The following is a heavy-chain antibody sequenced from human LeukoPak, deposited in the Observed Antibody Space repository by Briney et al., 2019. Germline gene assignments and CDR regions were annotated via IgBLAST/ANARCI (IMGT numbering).Heavy chain of an antibody. CDR1: GFTFSNYG. D-gene: IGHD6-19*01. V-gene: IGHV3-30*18. J-gene: IGHJ4*02. Sequence: PGRSLRLSCAASGFTFSNYGMHWVRQAPGKGLEWVAVISYDGSNTYYADSVKGRFTISKDNSKNTLYLQMSSLRTEDTALFYCAKDRDTSGWRYFDYWGQGTLVTVSS. CDR3: AKDRDTSGWRYFDY. CDR2: ISYDGSNT.